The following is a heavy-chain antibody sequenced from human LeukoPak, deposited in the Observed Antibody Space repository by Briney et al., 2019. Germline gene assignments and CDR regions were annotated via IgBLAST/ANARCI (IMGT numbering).Heavy chain of an antibody. CDR2: IHPNNGGT. Sequence: ASVKVSCKTSGYMHWVRQAPGQGLEWMGRIHPNNGGTDYAQKFQGRVTMTRDTSISTAYMELSSLRSDDTAVYYCARGGYHDSSGNYWGQGTLVTVSS. V-gene: IGHV1-2*06. CDR1: GY. D-gene: IGHD3-22*01. CDR3: ARGGYHDSSGNY. J-gene: IGHJ4*02.